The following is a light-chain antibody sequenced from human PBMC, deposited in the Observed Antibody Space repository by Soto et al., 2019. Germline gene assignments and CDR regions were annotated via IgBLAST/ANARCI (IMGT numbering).Light chain of an antibody. J-gene: IGLJ2*01. CDR3: QTWGTGIRV. CDR2: LNSDGSH. V-gene: IGLV4-69*01. Sequence: QSVLTQSPSASASLGASVKLTCTLSSGHSSYAIAWHQQQPEKGPRFLMNLNSDGSHRKGDGVPDRFSGSISGAERYLTISSLQSEDEADYYCQTWGTGIRVFGGGTKVTVL. CDR1: SGHSSYA.